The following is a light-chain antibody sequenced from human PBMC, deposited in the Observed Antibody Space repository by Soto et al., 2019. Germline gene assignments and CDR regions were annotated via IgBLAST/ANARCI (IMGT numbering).Light chain of an antibody. Sequence: EIVMTQSPATLSVSPGERATLSCRTSQSVSSNLAWYQQKPGQAPRLLIYGASTRATGIPARFSGSGSGTEFTLTISSLQSEDFAVYYCQQYHNWPPGTFGQGTKLEIK. V-gene: IGKV3-15*01. J-gene: IGKJ2*01. CDR2: GAS. CDR1: QSVSSN. CDR3: QQYHNWPPGT.